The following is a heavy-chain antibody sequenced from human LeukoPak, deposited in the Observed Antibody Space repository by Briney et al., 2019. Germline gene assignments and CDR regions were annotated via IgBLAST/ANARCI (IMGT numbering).Heavy chain of an antibody. V-gene: IGHV4-30-2*01. J-gene: IGHJ4*02. Sequence: PSETLSLTCAVSGGSISSGGYSWSWIRQPPGKGLEWIGYIYHSGTTYYNPSLRSRVTISVDRSKNLFSLNLNSVTAADTAVYYCARAISPFDYWGQGTLVTVSS. CDR2: IYHSGTT. D-gene: IGHD3-9*01. CDR1: GGSISSGGYS. CDR3: ARAISPFDY.